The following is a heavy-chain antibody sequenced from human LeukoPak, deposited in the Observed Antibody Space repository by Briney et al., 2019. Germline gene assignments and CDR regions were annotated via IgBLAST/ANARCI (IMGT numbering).Heavy chain of an antibody. J-gene: IGHJ4*02. CDR1: GYTFTGYY. Sequence: ASVKVSCKASGYTFTGYYMHWVRQAPGQGLEWMGWINPNSGGTNYAQKFQGRVTMTRDTSISTAYMELSRLRSDDTAVYYCAGVSDYYDSSGYPDYWGQGTLVTVSS. V-gene: IGHV1-2*02. CDR3: AGVSDYYDSSGYPDY. D-gene: IGHD3-22*01. CDR2: INPNSGGT.